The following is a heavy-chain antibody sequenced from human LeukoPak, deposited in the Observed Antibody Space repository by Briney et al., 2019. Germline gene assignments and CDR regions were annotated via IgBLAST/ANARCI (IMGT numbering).Heavy chain of an antibody. CDR3: ARDSLMTTVTLYFYYYGMDV. CDR1: GYTFTGYY. J-gene: IGHJ6*02. Sequence: GASVKVSCKASGYTFTGYYMHWVRQAPGQGLEWMGWINPNSGGTYYAQKFQGRVTMTRDTSISTAYMELSRLRSDDTAVYYCARDSLMTTVTLYFYYYGMDVWGQGTTVTVSS. D-gene: IGHD4-17*01. CDR2: INPNSGGT. V-gene: IGHV1-2*02.